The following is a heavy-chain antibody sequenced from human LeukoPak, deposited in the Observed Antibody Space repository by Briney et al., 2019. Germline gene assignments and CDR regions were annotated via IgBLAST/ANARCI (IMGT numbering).Heavy chain of an antibody. D-gene: IGHD3-10*01. CDR2: ISAYNGNT. Sequence: ASVKVSCKASGHTFTSYGISWVRQAPGQGLEWMGWISAYNGNTNYAQKLQGRVTMTTDTSTSTAYMELRSLRSDDTAVYYCASRTMVRGVLNLYGMDVWGQGTTVTVSS. CDR3: ASRTMVRGVLNLYGMDV. CDR1: GHTFTSYG. V-gene: IGHV1-18*01. J-gene: IGHJ6*02.